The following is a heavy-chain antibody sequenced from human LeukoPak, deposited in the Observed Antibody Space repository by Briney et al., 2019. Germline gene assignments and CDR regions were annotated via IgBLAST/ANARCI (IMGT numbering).Heavy chain of an antibody. CDR3: AREYGSGSCFDF. CDR1: GFTFSDYY. CDR2: ISGGSRYT. V-gene: IGHV3-11*05. Sequence: PGGSLRLSCAASGFTFSDYYMSWIRQAPGKGLERVSYISGGSRYTNYADSVKGRFTISRDNAKNSLYLQMNSLRAEDTAVYYCAREYGSGSCFDFWGQGTLVTVPS. J-gene: IGHJ4*02. D-gene: IGHD3-10*01.